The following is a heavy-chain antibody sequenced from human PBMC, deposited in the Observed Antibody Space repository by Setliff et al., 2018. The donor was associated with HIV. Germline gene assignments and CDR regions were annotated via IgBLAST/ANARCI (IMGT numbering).Heavy chain of an antibody. Sequence: SETLSLTCPVSGGSISSSSYYWGWIRQPPVKGLEWIGSIYYTGYTFNNPSLTSRVTMSVDTSKSQFSLKLQSVTAADTAIYYCARHTAVGPTYYYDPWGQGTLVTVSS. V-gene: IGHV4-39*01. CDR3: ARHTAVGPTYYYDP. J-gene: IGHJ5*02. D-gene: IGHD1-26*01. CDR2: IYYTGYT. CDR1: GGSISSSSYY.